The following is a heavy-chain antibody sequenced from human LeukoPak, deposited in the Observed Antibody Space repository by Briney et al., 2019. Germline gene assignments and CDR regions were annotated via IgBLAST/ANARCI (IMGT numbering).Heavy chain of an antibody. D-gene: IGHD3-9*01. J-gene: IGHJ3*02. CDR3: ARERSGYYRDAFDI. Sequence: ASVKASCKASGYTFTSYGFSWVRQAPGQGLEWMGWISAHNANTNYAQKLQGRVTMTTDTSTSTAYMELTSLRSDDTAVYYCARERSGYYRDAFDIWGQGTRVTVSS. CDR1: GYTFTSYG. CDR2: ISAHNANT. V-gene: IGHV1-18*04.